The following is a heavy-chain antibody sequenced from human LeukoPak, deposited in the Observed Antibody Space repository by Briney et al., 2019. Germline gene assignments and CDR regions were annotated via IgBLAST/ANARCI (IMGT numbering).Heavy chain of an antibody. V-gene: IGHV4-4*07. Sequence: SETLSLTCTVSGGSVRDNYWSWIRQPPGKGLEWIGRVYTGGIPNYTSSLKSRVALSLDTSRNQFSMNLTSVTAADTAVYFCARGSTFTGFDFWGQGALVTVSS. J-gene: IGHJ4*02. CDR3: ARGSTFTGFDF. CDR1: GGSVRDNY. CDR2: VYTGGIP. D-gene: IGHD1-14*01.